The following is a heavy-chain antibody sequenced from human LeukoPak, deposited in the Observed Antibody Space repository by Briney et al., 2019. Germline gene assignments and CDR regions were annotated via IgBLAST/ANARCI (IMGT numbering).Heavy chain of an antibody. V-gene: IGHV1-8*01. Sequence: ASVKVSCTASGYTFTSYDINWVRQATGQGLEWMGWMNPNSGNTGYAQKFQGRVTMTRNTSISTAYMELSSLRSEDTAVYYCARGLGYDFWSGYMVWFDPWGQGTLVTVSS. D-gene: IGHD3-3*01. CDR1: GYTFTSYD. J-gene: IGHJ5*02. CDR3: ARGLGYDFWSGYMVWFDP. CDR2: MNPNSGNT.